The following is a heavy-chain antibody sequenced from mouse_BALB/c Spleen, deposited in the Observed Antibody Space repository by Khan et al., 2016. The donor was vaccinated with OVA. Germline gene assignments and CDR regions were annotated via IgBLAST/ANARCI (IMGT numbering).Heavy chain of an antibody. V-gene: IGHV1-4*01. CDR3: ARRTTGYALDY. J-gene: IGHJ4*01. CDR1: GYTFTSHT. D-gene: IGHD2-14*01. Sequence: QVRLQQSGAELARPGASVKMSCKASGYTFTSHTMHWVKQRPGQGLEWIGYINPSSGYTNYSQKFNDKATLTTNKSSSPAYLQLSSLTSEDSAVCYGARRTTGYALDYWGQGTSVTVSS. CDR2: INPSSGYT.